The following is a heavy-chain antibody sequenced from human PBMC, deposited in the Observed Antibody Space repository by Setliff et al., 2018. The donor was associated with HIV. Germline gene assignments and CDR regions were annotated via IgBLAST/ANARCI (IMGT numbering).Heavy chain of an antibody. J-gene: IGHJ5*02. Sequence: ASVKVSCKASGYTFTSYAMHWVRQAPGQRLEWMGWINAGNGNTKYSQKFQGRVTITRDTSASTAYMELSSLRSEDTAVYYCARYEGTMVRGVASVYNWFDPWGQGTLVTVSS. CDR2: INAGNGNT. V-gene: IGHV1-3*01. CDR1: GYTFTSYA. D-gene: IGHD3-10*01. CDR3: ARYEGTMVRGVASVYNWFDP.